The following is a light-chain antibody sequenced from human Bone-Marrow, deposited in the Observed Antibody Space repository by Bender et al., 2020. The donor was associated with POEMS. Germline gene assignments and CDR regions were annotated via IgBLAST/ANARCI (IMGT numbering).Light chain of an antibody. CDR1: SSDVGSYNV. Sequence: QSALTQPASVSGSPGQSITISCTGTSSDVGSYNVVSWYQQHPGKAPQVVIYETSRRPSGVSNRFSGSKSGNTASLAITGLQAEDEGDYYCQSYDNSLGGWVFGGGTKLTVL. J-gene: IGLJ3*02. V-gene: IGLV2-14*02. CDR3: QSYDNSLGGWV. CDR2: ETS.